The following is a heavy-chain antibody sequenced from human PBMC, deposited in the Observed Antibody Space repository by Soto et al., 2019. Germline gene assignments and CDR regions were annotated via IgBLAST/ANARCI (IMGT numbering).Heavy chain of an antibody. CDR2: IYSSGST. D-gene: IGHD5-18*01. CDR1: GGSISSYY. Sequence: SETLSLTCTVSGGSISSYYWSWIRQPPGKGLEWIGYIYSSGSTNYNPSLKSRVTISVDTSKNQFSLKLTSVTAADTAVYYCARRVYSYGPFDYWGRGTLVTVSS. CDR3: ARRVYSYGPFDY. J-gene: IGHJ4*02. V-gene: IGHV4-59*08.